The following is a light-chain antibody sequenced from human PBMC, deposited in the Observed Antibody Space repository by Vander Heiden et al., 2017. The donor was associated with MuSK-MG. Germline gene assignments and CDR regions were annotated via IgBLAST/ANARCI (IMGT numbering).Light chain of an antibody. CDR1: QSVNTF. CDR3: QQRSNWPPFT. CDR2: DAS. V-gene: IGKV3-11*01. Sequence: IVLTQSSGTLSSSPWDRATLSCRASQSVNTFLGWYQQRPGQATRLLIYDASKRATGIPARFSGSGSGTDFTLTISSLEPEDFAVYFCQQRSNWPPFTFGQGTRLKTK. J-gene: IGKJ5*01.